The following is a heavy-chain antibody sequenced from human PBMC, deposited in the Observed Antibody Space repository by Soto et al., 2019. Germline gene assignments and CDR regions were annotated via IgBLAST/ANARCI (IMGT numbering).Heavy chain of an antibody. Sequence: KPSETLSLTCTVSGESIATGAFYWSWIRLQSGKGPEWIGSIFYAGDTYYNPPLKSRVEISLDGSQNQFSLNLRSVTAADTAVYYCAREGDYRTWFEPWGPGTLVTVSS. CDR1: GESIATGAFY. V-gene: IGHV4-31*03. D-gene: IGHD4-17*01. J-gene: IGHJ5*02. CDR3: AREGDYRTWFEP. CDR2: IFYAGDT.